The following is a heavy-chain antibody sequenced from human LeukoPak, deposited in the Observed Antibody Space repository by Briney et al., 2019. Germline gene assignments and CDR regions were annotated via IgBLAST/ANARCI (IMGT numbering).Heavy chain of an antibody. D-gene: IGHD3-3*01. CDR1: GGSISSGGYY. Sequence: PSQTLSLTCTVSGGSISSGGYYWSWIRQHPGKGLEWIGYIYYSGSTNYNPSLKSRVTISVDTSKNQFSLKLSSVTAADTAVYYCARATATNYDFWSGPPQYFQHWGQGTLVTVSS. CDR3: ARATATNYDFWSGPPQYFQH. CDR2: IYYSGST. V-gene: IGHV4-31*03. J-gene: IGHJ1*01.